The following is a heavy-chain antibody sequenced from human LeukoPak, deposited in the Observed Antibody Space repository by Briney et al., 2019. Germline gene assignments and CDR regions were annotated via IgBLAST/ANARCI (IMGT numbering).Heavy chain of an antibody. CDR2: IYHSGST. CDR3: AREGGYEDY. V-gene: IGHV4-30-2*01. J-gene: IGHJ4*02. D-gene: IGHD5-12*01. Sequence: SETLSLTCTVSGGSISSGGYYWSWIRQPPGKGLEWIGYIYHSGSTYYNPSLKSRVTISVDRSKNQFSLKLSSVTAADTAVYYCAREGGYEDYWGQGTLVTVSS. CDR1: GGSISSGGYY.